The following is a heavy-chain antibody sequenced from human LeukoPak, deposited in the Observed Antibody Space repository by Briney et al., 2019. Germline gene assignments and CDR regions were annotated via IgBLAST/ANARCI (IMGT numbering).Heavy chain of an antibody. V-gene: IGHV4-4*02. CDR1: GGSITRTNW. CDR2: VSLTGLT. D-gene: IGHD2-8*01. Sequence: KPSETLSLTCGVSGGSITRTNWWSWVRQPPGQGLEWIGEVSLTGLTNYNPSLSSRVIMALDTSKNHLSLNLTSVTAADTAVCTRENGAFSPFGYWGQGTLVTVSS. CDR3: ENGAFSPFGY. J-gene: IGHJ4*02.